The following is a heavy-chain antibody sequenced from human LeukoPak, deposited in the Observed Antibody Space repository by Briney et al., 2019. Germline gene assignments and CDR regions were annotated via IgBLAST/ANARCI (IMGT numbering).Heavy chain of an antibody. CDR2: MNPNSGNT. CDR3: ATVVPADYYFDY. V-gene: IGHV1-8*01. CDR1: GYTFTSYD. J-gene: IGHJ4*02. D-gene: IGHD2-2*01. Sequence: ASVKVSRKASGYTFTSYDINWVRQATGQGLEWMGWMNPNSGNTGYAQKFQGRVTMTRNTSISTAYMELSSLRSEDTAVYYCATVVPADYYFDYWGQGTLVTVSS.